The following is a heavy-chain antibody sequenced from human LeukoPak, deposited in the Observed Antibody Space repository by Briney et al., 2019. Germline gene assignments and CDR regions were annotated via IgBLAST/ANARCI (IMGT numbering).Heavy chain of an antibody. D-gene: IGHD4-23*01. CDR1: GFTFSSYS. J-gene: IGHJ4*02. CDR2: ISSSSSYI. CDR3: ASSSSDYGGYFDY. V-gene: IGHV3-21*01. Sequence: GGSLRLSCAASGFTFSSYSMNWVRQAPGKGLEWVSSISSSSSYIYYADSVKGRFIISRDNAKNSLYLQMNSLRAEDTAVYYCASSSSDYGGYFDYWGQGTLVTVSS.